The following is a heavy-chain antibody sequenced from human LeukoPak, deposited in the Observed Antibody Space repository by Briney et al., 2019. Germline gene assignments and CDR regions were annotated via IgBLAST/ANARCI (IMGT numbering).Heavy chain of an antibody. D-gene: IGHD5-12*01. CDR3: ASLRLLDY. CDR1: GYTFTNYY. J-gene: IGHJ4*02. Sequence: GASVKVSCKASGYTFTNYYMHWVRQAPGEGLGWMGWINPNSGGTNYAQKFQGRVTMTRDTSISTAYMELSSLISDDTAVYYCASLRLLDYWGQGTLVTVSS. V-gene: IGHV1-2*02. CDR2: INPNSGGT.